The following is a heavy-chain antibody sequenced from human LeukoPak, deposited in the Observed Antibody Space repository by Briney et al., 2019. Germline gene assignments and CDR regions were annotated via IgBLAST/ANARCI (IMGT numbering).Heavy chain of an antibody. CDR3: AKGSSGYFADL. V-gene: IGHV3-23*01. CDR1: GFTFSDYY. Sequence: PGGSLRLSCAASGFTFSDYYMSWIRQAPGKGLEWVSAISNDGGGTNYADFVRGRFTISRDNSKNTLFLQMNSLRAEDTALYYCAKGSSGYFADLWGQGALVTVSS. J-gene: IGHJ5*02. D-gene: IGHD3-22*01. CDR2: ISNDGGGT.